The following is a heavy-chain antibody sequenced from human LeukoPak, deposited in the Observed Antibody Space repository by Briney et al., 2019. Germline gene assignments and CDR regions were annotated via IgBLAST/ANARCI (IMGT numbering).Heavy chain of an antibody. CDR1: GFTFSGYA. J-gene: IGHJ4*02. D-gene: IGHD5-18*01. Sequence: PGGSLRLSCAASGFTFSGYAMSWVRQAPGKGLEWVSAISGSGGSTYYADSVKGRFTISRDNSKNTLYLQMNSLRAEDTAVYYCAKTPGYSYGTRQNYFDYWGQGTLVTVSS. CDR2: ISGSGGST. CDR3: AKTPGYSYGTRQNYFDY. V-gene: IGHV3-23*01.